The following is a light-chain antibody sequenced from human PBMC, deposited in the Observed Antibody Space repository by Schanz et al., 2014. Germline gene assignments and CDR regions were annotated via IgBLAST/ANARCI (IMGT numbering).Light chain of an antibody. CDR2: DAS. J-gene: IGKJ4*01. V-gene: IGKV3D-15*01. CDR3: QQYNNWPLT. CDR1: QSVSSSY. Sequence: EIVLTQSPGTLSLSPGERATLSCRARQSVSSSYLAWYQQKPGQAPRLLISDASNRATGIPARFSGSGSGTEFPLTIRSLQSEDFAVYYCQQYNNWPLTFGGGTKVEIK.